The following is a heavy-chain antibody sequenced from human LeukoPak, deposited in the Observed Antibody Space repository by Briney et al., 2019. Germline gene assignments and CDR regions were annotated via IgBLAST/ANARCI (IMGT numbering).Heavy chain of an antibody. D-gene: IGHD3-9*01. CDR3: ARDREYYDILTGYYTPSAAFDI. CDR2: IIAIFGTA. V-gene: IGHV1-69*05. CDR1: GGTFSSYA. Sequence: SVKVSCKASGGTFSSYAISWVRQAPGQGLEWMGRIIAIFGTANYAQKFQGRVTITTDESTSTTYMELSSQRSEDTAVYYCARDREYYDILTGYYTPSAAFDIWGQGTMVTVSS. J-gene: IGHJ3*02.